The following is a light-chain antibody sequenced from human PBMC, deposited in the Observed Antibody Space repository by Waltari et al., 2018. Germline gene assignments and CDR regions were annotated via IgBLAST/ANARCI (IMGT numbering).Light chain of an antibody. CDR2: DAS. CDR3: QQVDSFPRT. V-gene: IGKV1-12*01. Sequence: DIHMTHSPSSVSASVGHRVTLTCRASQGISSRLAWYQQKPGKAPKLLIYDASSLHSGVPSRFSGSGSGTEFTLTISSLQPEDFATYYCQQVDSFPRTFGQGTKVEVK. CDR1: QGISSR. J-gene: IGKJ1*01.